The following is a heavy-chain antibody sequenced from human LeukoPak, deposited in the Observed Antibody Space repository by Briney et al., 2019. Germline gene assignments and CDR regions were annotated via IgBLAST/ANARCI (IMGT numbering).Heavy chain of an antibody. J-gene: IGHJ3*02. V-gene: IGHV3-23*01. CDR3: AKSRSVADAFDI. D-gene: IGHD6-19*01. Sequence: GRSLRLSCAASGFTVSSYAMSWVRQAPGKGLEWVSAISGSDDDTYHADSVKGRFTISRDRSKNTLYLQMNGLKAEDTAVYHCAKSRSVADAFDIWGHGAMVTVSS. CDR1: GFTVSSYA. CDR2: ISGSDDDT.